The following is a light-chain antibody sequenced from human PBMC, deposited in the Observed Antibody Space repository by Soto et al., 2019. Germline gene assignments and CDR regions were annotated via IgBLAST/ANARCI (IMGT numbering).Light chain of an antibody. V-gene: IGKV3-20*01. CDR1: QSVSTSY. CDR3: QQYGSSPPWT. CDR2: GTS. Sequence: EIVLTQSPGTLSLSPGERATLSCRASQSVSTSYLAWYQHKPGQAPRLLIYGTSSRATGIPDRFSGSGSGTDFTLTISRLEPEDFAVYYCQQYGSSPPWTFGHGTKVEIK. J-gene: IGKJ1*01.